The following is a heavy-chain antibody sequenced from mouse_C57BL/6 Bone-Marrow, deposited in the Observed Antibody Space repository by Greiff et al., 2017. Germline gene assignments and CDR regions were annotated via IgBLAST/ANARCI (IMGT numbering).Heavy chain of an antibody. V-gene: IGHV14-4*01. Sequence: EVQLQQSGAELVRPGASVTLSCTASGFNIKDDYMHWVKQRPEQGLEWIGWIDPENGDTEYASKFQGKATITADTSSNTAYLQLSSLTSEDTAVYYCTNPSMDYWGQGTSVTVSS. CDR1: GFNIKDDY. J-gene: IGHJ4*01. CDR3: TNPSMDY. CDR2: IDPENGDT.